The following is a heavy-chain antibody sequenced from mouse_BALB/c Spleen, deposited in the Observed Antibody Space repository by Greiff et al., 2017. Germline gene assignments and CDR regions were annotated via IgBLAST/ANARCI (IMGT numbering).Heavy chain of an antibody. CDR2: IWGDGST. J-gene: IGHJ1*01. Sequence: QVQLKESGPGLVAPSQSLSITCTVSGFSLTGYGVNWVRQPPGKGLEWLGMIWGDGSTDYNSALKSRLSISKDNSKSQVFLKMNSLQTDDTARYYCARASYYYGSSGAWYFDVWGAGTTVTVSS. CDR1: GFSLTGYG. V-gene: IGHV2-6-7*01. CDR3: ARASYYYGSSGAWYFDV. D-gene: IGHD1-1*01.